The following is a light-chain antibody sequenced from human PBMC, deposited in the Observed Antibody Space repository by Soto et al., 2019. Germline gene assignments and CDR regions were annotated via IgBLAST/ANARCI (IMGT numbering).Light chain of an antibody. CDR3: AAWDDSLSGVV. Sequence: QSVLTQPPSASGTPGQRVTISCSGSSSNIGSNYVYWYQQLPGTAPKLLIYRNNQRPSGVADRFSGSKSATSASLAISGLRSEDEADYYCAAWDDSLSGVVFGGGTKLTVL. J-gene: IGLJ2*01. CDR1: SSNIGSNY. CDR2: RNN. V-gene: IGLV1-47*01.